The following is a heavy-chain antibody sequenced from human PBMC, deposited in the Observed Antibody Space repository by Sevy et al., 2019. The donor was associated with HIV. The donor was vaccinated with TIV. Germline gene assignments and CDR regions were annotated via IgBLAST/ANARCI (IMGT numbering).Heavy chain of an antibody. CDR1: GGSISSGSYY. V-gene: IGHV4-61*02. J-gene: IGHJ3*02. Sequence: LLQLRKTLSLTCTVSGGSISSGSYYWSWIRQPAGKGLEWIGRIYTSGSTYYNPSLKSRVTISVDTSKNQFSLKLSSVTAADTAVYYCARASPIAAAGFYSGDAFDIWGQGTMVTVSS. CDR3: ARASPIAAAGFYSGDAFDI. CDR2: IYTSGST. D-gene: IGHD6-13*01.